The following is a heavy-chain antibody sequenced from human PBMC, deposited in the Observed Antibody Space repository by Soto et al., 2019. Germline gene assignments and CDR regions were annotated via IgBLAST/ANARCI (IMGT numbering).Heavy chain of an antibody. CDR2: IIPIFGTA. Sequence: VASVKVSCKDSGVTFSSYAISWVRQAPGQGREWMVGIIPIFGTANYAQKFQGRVTITADESTSTAYMELSSLRSEDTAVYYCANLEGPYSSSWYDYWGQGTLVTVSS. V-gene: IGHV1-69*13. J-gene: IGHJ4*02. CDR1: GVTFSSYA. D-gene: IGHD6-13*01. CDR3: ANLEGPYSSSWYDY.